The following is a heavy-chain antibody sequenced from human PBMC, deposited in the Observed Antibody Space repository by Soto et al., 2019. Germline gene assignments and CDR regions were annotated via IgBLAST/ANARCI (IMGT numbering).Heavy chain of an antibody. CDR1: GFTFGTTD. V-gene: IGHV3-23*01. Sequence: QLLQSGGGLVQPGGSLTLSCAASGFTFGTTDMSWVRQAPGEGLEWVSTIDGSGGITYYADSVKGRFTISRDNSRNTVYLQMNSLRGDDTALYYCVKNSGGFKTWGQGAVVTVSS. CDR3: VKNSGGFKT. D-gene: IGHD3-10*01. J-gene: IGHJ5*02. CDR2: IDGSGGIT.